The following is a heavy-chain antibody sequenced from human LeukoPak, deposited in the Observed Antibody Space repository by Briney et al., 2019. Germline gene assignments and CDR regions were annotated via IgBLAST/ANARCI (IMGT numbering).Heavy chain of an antibody. CDR1: GFTFSDYY. J-gene: IGHJ4*02. CDR3: ARASKPWLQLN. D-gene: IGHD5-24*01. Sequence: RAGGSLRLSCAASGFTFSDYYMTWIRRAPGKGLEWVSYISSSSGFTKYADSVRGRFTISRDNAKNSLYLQMNTLRVDDTAVYYCARASKPWLQLNWGQGTLVTVSS. V-gene: IGHV3-11*05. CDR2: ISSSSGFT.